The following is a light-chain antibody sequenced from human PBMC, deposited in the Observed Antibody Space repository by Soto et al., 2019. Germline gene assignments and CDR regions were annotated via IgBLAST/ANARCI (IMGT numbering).Light chain of an antibody. CDR2: EGI. CDR1: SSTVGGFNV. J-gene: IGLJ1*01. CDR3: CSYVGATTYV. Sequence: HSALTQPASVSGSPGQSITISCTGTSSTVGGFNVVSWYQLHPGKAPKVIIYEGIKRPSGVSNRFSGSNSGSTASLTISGLQAEDEADYYCCSYVGATTYVFGTGTKVTVL. V-gene: IGLV2-23*01.